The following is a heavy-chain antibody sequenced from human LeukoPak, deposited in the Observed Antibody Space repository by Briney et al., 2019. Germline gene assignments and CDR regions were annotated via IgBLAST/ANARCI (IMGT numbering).Heavy chain of an antibody. CDR1: GFTFNIYA. CDR3: AKDRPYYYETNGHYYRRDGDS. Sequence: PGGSLRLSCAASGFTFNIYAMSWVRQAPGKGLEWVSSISSRSDYTFYADSVKGRFTISRDNSRNTLYLQMNSLRAEDTAIYYCAKDRPYYYETNGHYYRRDGDSWGQGTLVTVSS. D-gene: IGHD3-22*01. V-gene: IGHV3-23*01. J-gene: IGHJ5*01. CDR2: ISSRSDYT.